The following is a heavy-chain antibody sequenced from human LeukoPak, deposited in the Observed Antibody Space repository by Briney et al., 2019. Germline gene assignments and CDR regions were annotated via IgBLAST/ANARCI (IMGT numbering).Heavy chain of an antibody. CDR3: ARDIPYYYYMDV. CDR1: GGSISSYY. Sequence: SETLSLTCTVSGGSISSYYWSWIRQPPGKGLEWIGYIYYSGSTNYNPSLKSRVTISVDTSKNQFSLKLSSVTAADTAVYYCARDIPYYYYMDVWGKGTTVTVSS. CDR2: IYYSGST. V-gene: IGHV4-59*01. J-gene: IGHJ6*03.